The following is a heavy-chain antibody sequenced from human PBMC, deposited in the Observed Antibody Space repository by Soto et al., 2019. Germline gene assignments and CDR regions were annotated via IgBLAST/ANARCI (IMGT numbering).Heavy chain of an antibody. CDR3: ARAPFSGSSPFDY. J-gene: IGHJ4*01. D-gene: IGHD1-26*01. CDR1: GDSMSSGDYH. V-gene: IGHV4-30-4*01. CDR2: IYHSGST. Sequence: SETLSLTCTVSGDSMSSGDYHWSWICQPPGKGLEWIGYIYHSGSTKYNLSLKSRTTISVDTSKNQFSLKMSSMTAADTAVYYCARAPFSGSSPFDYWGHGTLVTVSS.